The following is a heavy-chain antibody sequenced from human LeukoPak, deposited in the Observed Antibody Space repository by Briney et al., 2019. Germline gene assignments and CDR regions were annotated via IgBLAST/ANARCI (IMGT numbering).Heavy chain of an antibody. J-gene: IGHJ5*02. Sequence: GSLRLSCTASGFTFNTYAMSWVRQAPGKGLEWIGEINHSGSTNYNPSLKSRVTMSVDTSKNQFSLKLSSVAAADTAVYYCARDHYDSTQFDPWGQGTLVTVSS. V-gene: IGHV4-4*02. D-gene: IGHD3-3*01. CDR2: INHSGST. CDR1: GFTFNTYA. CDR3: ARDHYDSTQFDP.